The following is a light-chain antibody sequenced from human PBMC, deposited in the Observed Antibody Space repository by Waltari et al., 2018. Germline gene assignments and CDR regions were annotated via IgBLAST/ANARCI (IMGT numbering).Light chain of an antibody. CDR2: DDT. Sequence: SYVVTQPPSVSVAPGQTARITCAGAKIGTQSVHWYQQKPGQAPVLVRYDDTDRPSGIPERFSGSSSGNTATLTIRRVEAGDEADYYSQVWDSTSDPLFGVGTKLTVL. CDR3: QVWDSTSDPL. V-gene: IGLV3-21*02. J-gene: IGLJ2*01. CDR1: KIGTQS.